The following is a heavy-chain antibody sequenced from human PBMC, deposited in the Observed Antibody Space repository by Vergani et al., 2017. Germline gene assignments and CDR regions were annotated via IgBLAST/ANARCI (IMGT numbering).Heavy chain of an antibody. CDR1: GFTFSSYW. J-gene: IGHJ4*02. Sequence: EVQLVESGGGLVQPGRSLRLSCAASGFTFSSYWMSWVRQAPGKGLEWVSNIKQDGSEKYYVDSVKGRFTISRDNAKNSLYLQMNSLRAEDTAIYYCARERGSYAVGYFDYWGQGTLVTVSS. CDR2: IKQDGSEK. D-gene: IGHD1-26*01. V-gene: IGHV3-7*01. CDR3: ARERGSYAVGYFDY.